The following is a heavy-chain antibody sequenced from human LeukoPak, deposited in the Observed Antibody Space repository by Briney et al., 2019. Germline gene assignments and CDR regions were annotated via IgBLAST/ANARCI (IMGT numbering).Heavy chain of an antibody. V-gene: IGHV4-39*07. CDR1: GGSISSGSYY. D-gene: IGHD3-10*01. CDR2: IYHSGST. Sequence: SETLSLTCTVSGGSISSGSYYWSWIRQPAGKGLQWIGSIYHSGSTYYNPSLKSRVTISVDTSKNQFSLKLSSVTAADTAVYYCARAERLIWFGAPIPNWFDPWGQGTLVTVSS. J-gene: IGHJ5*02. CDR3: ARAERLIWFGAPIPNWFDP.